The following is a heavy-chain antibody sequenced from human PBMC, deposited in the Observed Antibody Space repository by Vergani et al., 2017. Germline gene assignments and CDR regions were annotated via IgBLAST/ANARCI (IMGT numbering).Heavy chain of an antibody. CDR1: GYTFTGYY. CDR2: INPKSGGT. Sequence: QVQLVQSGAEVQKPGASVKVSCKASGYTFTGYYMHWVRQAPGQGLEWMGWINPKSGGTNYAQKFQGRVTMTRDTSISTAYMELSRLRSDDTAVYYCARDLTTSLRLGEFPGYWGQGTLVTVSS. CDR3: ARDLTTSLRLGEFPGY. D-gene: IGHD3-16*01. V-gene: IGHV1-2*02. J-gene: IGHJ4*02.